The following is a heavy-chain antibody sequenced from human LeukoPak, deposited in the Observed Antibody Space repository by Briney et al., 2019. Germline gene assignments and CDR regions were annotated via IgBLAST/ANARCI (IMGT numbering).Heavy chain of an antibody. D-gene: IGHD3-9*01. V-gene: IGHV4-38-2*02. Sequence: PSETLSLTCAVSGYSISSGYYWGWIRQPPGKGLKWIGSIYHSVSTYYNPSLKSRVTISVDTSKNQFSLKLSSVTAADTAVYYCARDQDILTGYSDYWGQGTLVTVSS. CDR1: GYSISSGYY. CDR3: ARDQDILTGYSDY. J-gene: IGHJ4*02. CDR2: IYHSVST.